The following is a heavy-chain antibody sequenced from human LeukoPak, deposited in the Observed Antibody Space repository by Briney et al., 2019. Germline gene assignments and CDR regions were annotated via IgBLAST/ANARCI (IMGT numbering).Heavy chain of an antibody. V-gene: IGHV4-61*02. CDR1: GGSINSGSYY. Sequence: NPSQTLSLTCTVSGGSINSGSYYWSWIRQPAGKGLEWIGRIYTSGSTNYNPSLKSRVTISVDTSKNQFSLKLSSVTAADTAVYYCARDSYYDFWSGYQDAFDIWGQGTMVTVSS. J-gene: IGHJ3*02. CDR2: IYTSGST. D-gene: IGHD3-3*01. CDR3: ARDSYYDFWSGYQDAFDI.